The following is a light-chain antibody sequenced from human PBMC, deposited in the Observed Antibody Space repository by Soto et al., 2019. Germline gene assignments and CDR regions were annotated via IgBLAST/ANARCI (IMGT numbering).Light chain of an antibody. Sequence: IQLTQSPSSLSASVGDRVTVTCRASQSINIYLNWYQQKPGKAPTLLIYGASSLQSGVPYRFSGDGSRTDFTLTISSLQTEDFATYHCQQSYRSPYTFGQGTKLEI. J-gene: IGKJ2*01. CDR3: QQSYRSPYT. V-gene: IGKV1-39*01. CDR1: QSINIY. CDR2: GAS.